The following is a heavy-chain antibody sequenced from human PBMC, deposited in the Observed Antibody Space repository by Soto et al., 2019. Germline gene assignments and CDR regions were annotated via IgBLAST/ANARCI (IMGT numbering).Heavy chain of an antibody. D-gene: IGHD1-26*01. CDR1: DFTFSYYW. V-gene: IGHV3-74*03. CDR3: ARGDVGAFDL. Sequence: EVQLVESGGGLVQPGGSLRLSCVASDFTFSYYWMHCVRQVPGQGLVWVSRIHSDGSSTTYADSVKGRFTISRDNAKNTLYLQMASLRVEDTAVYYCARGDVGAFDLWCQGTMVTVSS. CDR2: IHSDGSST. J-gene: IGHJ3*01.